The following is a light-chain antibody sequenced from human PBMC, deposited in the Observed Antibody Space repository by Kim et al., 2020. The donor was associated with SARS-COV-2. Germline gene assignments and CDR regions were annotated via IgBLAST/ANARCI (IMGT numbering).Light chain of an antibody. CDR3: QQYANS. V-gene: IGKV3-20*01. J-gene: IGKJ4*01. CDR2: HAS. CDR1: ESVSSKY. Sequence: TLSLSPGERAILSCRASESVSSKYLAWYQQKPGQAPRLLMYHASSRATGIPDRFSGSGSGTDFTLTISRLEPEDFAVYYCQQYANSFGGGTKLEIK.